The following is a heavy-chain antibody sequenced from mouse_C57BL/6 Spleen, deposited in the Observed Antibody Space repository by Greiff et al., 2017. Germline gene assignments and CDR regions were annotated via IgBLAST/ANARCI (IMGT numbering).Heavy chain of an antibody. CDR2: ISSGSSTI. D-gene: IGHD1-3*01. J-gene: IGHJ1*03. CDR1: GFTFSDYG. CDR3: ARYNYEYFDV. Sequence: DVMLVESGGGLVKPGGSLKLSCAASGFTFSDYGMHWVRQAPEKGLEWVAYISSGSSTIYYADTVKGRFTISRDNAKNTLFLQMTSLRSEDTAMYYCARYNYEYFDVWGTGTTVTVSS. V-gene: IGHV5-17*01.